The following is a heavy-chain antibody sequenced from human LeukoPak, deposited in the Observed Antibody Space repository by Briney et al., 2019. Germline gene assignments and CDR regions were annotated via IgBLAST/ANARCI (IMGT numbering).Heavy chain of an antibody. D-gene: IGHD6-25*01. CDR3: ARSSGTGTFSY. Sequence: SETLSLTCTVSGDSISRSTYYWAWIRQPPGKGLEWIGSVYYGRSPYLNPSLESRATISVDTSKNHFSLKMSSVTAADTAVYYCARSSGTGTFSYWGQGTLVTVSS. V-gene: IGHV4-39*02. CDR1: GDSISRSTYY. CDR2: VYYGRSP. J-gene: IGHJ4*02.